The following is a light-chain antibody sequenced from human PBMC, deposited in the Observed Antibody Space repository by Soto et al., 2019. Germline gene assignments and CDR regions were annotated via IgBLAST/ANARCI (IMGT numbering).Light chain of an antibody. CDR2: DVS. J-gene: IGLJ2*01. Sequence: QPVLTQPASVSGSPGQSIAISCTGTSSDVGGYNSVSWYQQHPGKAPKLLIYDVSNRPSGVSNHFSGSKSGNTASLTISGLQAEDEADYYCSLYTRSSTVIFGGGTKLTVL. CDR3: SLYTRSSTVI. V-gene: IGLV2-14*03. CDR1: SSDVGGYNS.